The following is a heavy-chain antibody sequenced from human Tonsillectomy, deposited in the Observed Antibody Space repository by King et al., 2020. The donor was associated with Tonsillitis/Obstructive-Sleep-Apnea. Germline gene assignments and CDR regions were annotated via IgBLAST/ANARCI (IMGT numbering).Heavy chain of an antibody. D-gene: IGHD5-12*01. V-gene: IGHV5-10-1*03. CDR1: GYRFTSYW. CDR3: ATAGYSDRDWSAS. J-gene: IGHJ5*02. Sequence: VQLVQSGAEVKKPGESLRISCKGSGYRFTSYWINWVRQMPGKGLEWMGRIDPTDSYTNYSPSFQGHVTISADKSISTAYLQWSSLKASDTAMYYCATAGYSDRDWSASWGQGSLVTVSS. CDR2: IDPTDSYT.